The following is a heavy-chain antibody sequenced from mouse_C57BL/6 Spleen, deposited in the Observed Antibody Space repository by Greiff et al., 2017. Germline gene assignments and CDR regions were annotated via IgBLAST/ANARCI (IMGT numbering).Heavy chain of an antibody. CDR2: IDPSDSYT. CDR1: GYTFTSYW. J-gene: IGHJ1*03. D-gene: IGHD1-1*01. V-gene: IGHV1-69*01. Sequence: QVQLQQSGAELVMPGASVKLSCKASGYTFTSYWMHWVKQRPGQGLEWIGEIDPSDSYTNYNQKFKGKSTLTVDKSSSTAYMQLSSLTSEDSAVYYCARRGFTTVVATWNWYFDVWGTGTTVTVSS. CDR3: ARRGFTTVVATWNWYFDV.